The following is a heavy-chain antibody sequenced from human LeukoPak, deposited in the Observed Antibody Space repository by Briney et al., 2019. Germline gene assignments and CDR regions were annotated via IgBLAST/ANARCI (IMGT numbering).Heavy chain of an antibody. CDR3: ARDSSSEGPLDY. CDR1: GGSFSGYY. Sequence: PSETLSLTCAVYGGSFSGYYWSWIRHPPGKGLEWIGRIRSKANNYAAAYTDPLKGRFTVSRDDSKNTAYLQMNSLKTEDSAVYFCARDSSSEGPLDYWGQGTLVTVSS. V-gene: IGHV3-73*01. D-gene: IGHD6-6*01. CDR2: IRSKANNYAA. J-gene: IGHJ4*02.